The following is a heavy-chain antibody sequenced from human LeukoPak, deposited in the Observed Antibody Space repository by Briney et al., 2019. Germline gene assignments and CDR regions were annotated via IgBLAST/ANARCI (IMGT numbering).Heavy chain of an antibody. J-gene: IGHJ5*02. D-gene: IGHD4-17*01. CDR2: INPNSGGT. Sequence: GASVKVSCKASGYTFTGYYMHWVRQAPGQGLEWMGWINPNSGGTNYAQKFLGRVTMTRDTSISTAYMELSRLRSDDTAVYYCAREDYGDYIPEGWFDPWGQGTLVTVSS. V-gene: IGHV1-2*02. CDR1: GYTFTGYY. CDR3: AREDYGDYIPEGWFDP.